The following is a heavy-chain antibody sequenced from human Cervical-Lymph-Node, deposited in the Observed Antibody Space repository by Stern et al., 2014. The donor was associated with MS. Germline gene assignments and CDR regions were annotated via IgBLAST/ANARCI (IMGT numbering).Heavy chain of an antibody. D-gene: IGHD1-26*01. J-gene: IGHJ4*02. CDR2: SSTYNGRT. V-gene: IGHV1-18*01. Sequence: VQLVESGAEVKKPGASVKVSCKPTGYTFTNSGISCVRQAPGQGLEWMGWSSTYNGRTNYAQKLQGRLTMNRDTSTSTAYMDLRSLTSDDTAVYYCARRSGSYSFDYWGQGTLVTVSS. CDR3: ARRSGSYSFDY. CDR1: GYTFTNSG.